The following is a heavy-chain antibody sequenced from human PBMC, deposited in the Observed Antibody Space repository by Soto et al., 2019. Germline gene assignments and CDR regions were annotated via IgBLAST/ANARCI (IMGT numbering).Heavy chain of an antibody. CDR3: AITAGSGYGLDY. J-gene: IGHJ4*02. D-gene: IGHD5-12*01. Sequence: GESLKISCQGSGYSFTSYWIVWVRQMPGKGLEWMGIMYPGDSDTRYSPSFQGQVTISADRSISTAYLRWSSLRASDSAMYYCAITAGSGYGLDYWGQGTLVTVSS. CDR2: MYPGDSDT. V-gene: IGHV5-51*01. CDR1: GYSFTSYW.